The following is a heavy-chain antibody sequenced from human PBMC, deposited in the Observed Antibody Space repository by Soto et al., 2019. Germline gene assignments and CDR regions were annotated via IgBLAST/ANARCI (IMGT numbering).Heavy chain of an antibody. CDR1: GGTFSSYI. D-gene: IGHD6-19*01. CDR3: ARSTSQAVAIDY. Sequence: SVKVSCKASGGTFSSYIISWVRQAPGQGLEWMGRIIPILGIANYAQKFQGRVTITADKSTSTAYMELSSLRSEDTAVYYCARSTSQAVAIDYWGQGTLVTVSS. J-gene: IGHJ4*02. CDR2: IIPILGIA. V-gene: IGHV1-69*02.